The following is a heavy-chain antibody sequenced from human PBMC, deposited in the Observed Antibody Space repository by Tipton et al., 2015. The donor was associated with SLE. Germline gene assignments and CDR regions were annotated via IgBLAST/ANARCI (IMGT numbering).Heavy chain of an antibody. CDR1: GFTFSNYW. J-gene: IGHJ6*02. V-gene: IGHV3-15*01. Sequence: SLRLSCAASGFTFSNYWMSWVRQAPGKGLEWVGRIKSKADGGTTDYAAPGKGRFTIARDDTKNTLYLHMNSLKTEGTAVFYCTTARYPLWDLWGQGTALTVPS. CDR2: IKSKADGGTT. D-gene: IGHD2-2*02. CDR3: TTARYPLWDL.